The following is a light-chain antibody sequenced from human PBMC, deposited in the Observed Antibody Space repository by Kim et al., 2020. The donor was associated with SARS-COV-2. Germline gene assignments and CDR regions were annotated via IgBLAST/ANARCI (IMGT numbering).Light chain of an antibody. CDR3: QAWDSSTYV. CDR2: QDS. CDR1: KLGDKY. J-gene: IGLJ1*01. Sequence: SYELTQPPSVSVSPGQTASITCPGDKLGDKYACWYQQKQGQSPVLVIYQDSKRTSGIPERFSGSNSGNTATLTISGTQAMDEADYYCQAWDSSTYVFGTGTKVTVL. V-gene: IGLV3-1*01.